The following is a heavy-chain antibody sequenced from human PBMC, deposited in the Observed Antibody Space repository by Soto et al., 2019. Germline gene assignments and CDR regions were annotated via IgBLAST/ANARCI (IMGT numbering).Heavy chain of an antibody. D-gene: IGHD5-18*01. V-gene: IGHV3-15*01. CDR1: ELTLSNAW. CDR3: TTLILGFSYSPY. J-gene: IGHJ4*02. CDR2: SKSKTEGGTP. Sequence: EVQLVESGGGLVKPGGSLRLSCVASELTLSNAWMSWVRQAPGKGLEWVGRSKSKTEGGTPDYAAPVKGRFTLSRDDSKNTLSLQMNSLITEDTAVYYCTTLILGFSYSPYWGQGTLVTVSS.